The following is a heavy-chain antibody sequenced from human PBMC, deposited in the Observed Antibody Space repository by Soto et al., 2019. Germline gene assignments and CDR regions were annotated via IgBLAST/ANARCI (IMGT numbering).Heavy chain of an antibody. CDR1: GFTFSSYG. CDR2: ISYDGSNK. V-gene: IGHV3-30*03. D-gene: IGHD3-3*01. CDR3: ATGIFGVVKGNWFDP. J-gene: IGHJ5*02. Sequence: LRRSCAASGFTFSSYGMHWVRQAPGKGLEWVAVISYDGSNKYYADSVKGRFTISRDNSKNTLYLQMNSLRAEDTAVYYCATGIFGVVKGNWFDPWGQGTLVTVSS.